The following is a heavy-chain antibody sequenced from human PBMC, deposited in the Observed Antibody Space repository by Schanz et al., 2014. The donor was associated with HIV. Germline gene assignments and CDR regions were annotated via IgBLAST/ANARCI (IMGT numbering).Heavy chain of an antibody. J-gene: IGHJ4*02. CDR1: GYTFAGHR. D-gene: IGHD6-25*01. CDR3: ANEGLTGFIDY. Sequence: QVQLVQSGAEVKKPGASVKVSCEASGYTFAGHRIHWLRQAPGQGLDWMGWIDPNSGGTNYAQKFQGRVTMTTDTSTSTAYMELRSLRSDDTAVYYCANEGLTGFIDYWGQGTLVTVSS. V-gene: IGHV1-2*02. CDR2: IDPNSGGT.